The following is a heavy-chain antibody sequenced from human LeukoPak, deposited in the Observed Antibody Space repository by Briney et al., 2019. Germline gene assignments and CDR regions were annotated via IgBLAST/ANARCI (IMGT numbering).Heavy chain of an antibody. V-gene: IGHV1-46*01. D-gene: IGHD3-10*01. Sequence: ASVKVSCKASGYTFTSYYMHWARQAPGQGLEWMGIINPSGGSTSYAQKFQGRVTMTRDTSTSTVYMELSRLRSEDTAVYYCARGVGTITMVRGVIINGANSFDPWGQGTLVTVSS. J-gene: IGHJ5*02. CDR1: GYTFTSYY. CDR3: ARGVGTITMVRGVIINGANSFDP. CDR2: INPSGGST.